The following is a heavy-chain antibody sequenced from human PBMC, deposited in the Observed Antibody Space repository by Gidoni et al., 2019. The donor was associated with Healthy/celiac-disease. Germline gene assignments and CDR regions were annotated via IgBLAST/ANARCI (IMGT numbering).Heavy chain of an antibody. CDR1: VGPISSGVYP. J-gene: IGHJ3*02. Sequence: QLQLQESGSGLVKPSQTLSPTCAVSVGPISSGVYPWGWIRQPPGKGLEWIGYIYHSGSTYYNPSLKSRVTISVDRSKNQFSLKLSSVTAADTAVYYCARSYDYVWGSYRATDAFDIWGQGTMVTVSS. CDR2: IYHSGST. D-gene: IGHD3-16*02. CDR3: ARSYDYVWGSYRATDAFDI. V-gene: IGHV4-30-2*01.